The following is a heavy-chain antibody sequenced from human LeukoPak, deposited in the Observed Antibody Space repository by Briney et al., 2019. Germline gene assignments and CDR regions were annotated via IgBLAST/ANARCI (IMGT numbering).Heavy chain of an antibody. Sequence: SETLSLTCTVSGGSISSYYWSWIRQPPGKGLQWIGYIYYSGGTNYNPSLKSRVTISVDTSKNQVSLNLSSVTAADTAVYYCARLRQIYDNLREFDYWGQGTLVTVSS. J-gene: IGHJ4*02. CDR1: GGSISSYY. V-gene: IGHV4-59*08. CDR2: IYYSGGT. D-gene: IGHD5/OR15-5a*01. CDR3: ARLRQIYDNLREFDY.